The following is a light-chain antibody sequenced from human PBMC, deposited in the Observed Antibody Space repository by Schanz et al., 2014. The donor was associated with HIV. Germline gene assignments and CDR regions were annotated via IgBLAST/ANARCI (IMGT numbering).Light chain of an antibody. V-gene: IGKV2-30*02. CDR2: KVS. Sequence: DVVLTQSPLSLPVTLGQPASISCRSSQSLVHSDGNIYLNWFQQRPGQAPRRLIYKVSNRDSGVPERFSGSGSGTDFTLKISSVEAEDVGVYYGMQGTDWLRTFGQGTKLEI. J-gene: IGKJ2*01. CDR1: QSLVHSDGNIY. CDR3: MQGTDWLRT.